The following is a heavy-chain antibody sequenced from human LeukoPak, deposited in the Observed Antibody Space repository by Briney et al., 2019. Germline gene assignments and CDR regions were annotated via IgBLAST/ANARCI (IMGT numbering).Heavy chain of an antibody. J-gene: IGHJ6*04. Sequence: GGSLRLSCAASGFTFYDYGMNWVRQAPGKGLEWVSYISGSGSTIYYADSVKGRFTISRDNAKNSLYLQMNSLRAEDTAVYYCAELGITMIGGVWGKGTTVTISS. CDR2: ISGSGSTI. CDR1: GFTFYDYG. CDR3: AELGITMIGGV. V-gene: IGHV3-48*04. D-gene: IGHD3-10*02.